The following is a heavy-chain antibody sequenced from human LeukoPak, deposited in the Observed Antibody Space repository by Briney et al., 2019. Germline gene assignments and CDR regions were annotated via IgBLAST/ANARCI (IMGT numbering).Heavy chain of an antibody. CDR2: VTSYNGDT. Sequence: ASVKVSCKASGYTFNNYGISWVRQAPGQGLEWMGWVTSYNGDTNYAQKFQGRVTMTTDTSTNTAYMELRSLKSDDTAVYYCARDLLAAAAGPVHFWGQGSLVTVSS. D-gene: IGHD6-13*01. V-gene: IGHV1-18*01. CDR3: ARDLLAAAAGPVHF. CDR1: GYTFNNYG. J-gene: IGHJ4*02.